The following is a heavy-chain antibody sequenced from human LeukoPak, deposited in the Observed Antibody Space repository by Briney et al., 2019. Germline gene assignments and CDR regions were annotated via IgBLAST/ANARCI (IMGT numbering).Heavy chain of an antibody. CDR3: ARGMVRGVIITY. CDR1: GFTFSTYG. CDR2: IWSDGSNK. Sequence: PGGSLRLSCAASGFTFSTYGMHWVRQAPGKGLEWVAFIWSDGSNKYYADSVKGRFTISRDNAKNSLYLQMNSLRAEDTAVYYCARGMVRGVIITYWGQGTLVTVSS. V-gene: IGHV3-33*03. J-gene: IGHJ4*02. D-gene: IGHD3-10*01.